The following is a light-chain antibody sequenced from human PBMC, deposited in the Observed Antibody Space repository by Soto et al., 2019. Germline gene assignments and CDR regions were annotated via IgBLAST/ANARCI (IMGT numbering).Light chain of an antibody. CDR2: DVS. J-gene: IGLJ2*01. CDR3: SSYTSTSTLGV. CDR1: SSDVGGYNY. Sequence: QSVLTQPASVSGSPGQSITISCTGTSSDVGGYNYVSWYQQHPGKAPKLMIYDVSNRPSGVSNRFSGSKSANTASLTISGLQAEDGADYYGSSYTSTSTLGVFGGGTKVTVL. V-gene: IGLV2-14*01.